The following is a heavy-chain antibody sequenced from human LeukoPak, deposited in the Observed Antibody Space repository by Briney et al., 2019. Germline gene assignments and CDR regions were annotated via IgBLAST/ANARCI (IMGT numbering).Heavy chain of an antibody. CDR2: ISHDGSNK. CDR1: GFTFSSYG. D-gene: IGHD2-2*01. Sequence: GGSLRLSCAASGFTFSSYGMHWVRLAPGKGLEWVAVISHDGSNKYYADSVKGRFTISRDNSKNTLYLQMNSLRAEDTAVYYCAKDSSRGGPLPDYWGQGTLVTVSS. V-gene: IGHV3-30*18. CDR3: AKDSSRGGPLPDY. J-gene: IGHJ4*02.